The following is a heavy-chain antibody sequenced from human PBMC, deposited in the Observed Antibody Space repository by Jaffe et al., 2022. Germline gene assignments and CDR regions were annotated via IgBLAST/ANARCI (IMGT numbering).Heavy chain of an antibody. V-gene: IGHV5-51*01. Sequence: EVQLVQSGAEVKKPGESLKISCKGSGYSFTSYWIGWVRQMPGKGLEWMGIIYPGDSDTRYSPSFQGQVTISADKSISTAYLQWSSLKASDTAMYYCVRQQFGESLHDAFDIWGQGTMVTVSS. CDR2: IYPGDSDT. CDR3: VRQQFGESLHDAFDI. J-gene: IGHJ3*02. D-gene: IGHD3-10*01. CDR1: GYSFTSYW.